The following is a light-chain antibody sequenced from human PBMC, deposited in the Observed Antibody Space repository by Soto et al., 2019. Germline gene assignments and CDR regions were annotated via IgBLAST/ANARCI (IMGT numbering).Light chain of an antibody. CDR3: QQLSQYPYT. Sequence: DIQLTQSPSFLSASVEDSVTISCRASYDISSSLAWYQQEPGKPPKLLIYDSSTLQPGVPSRFTGSGSGRKFTLTISGLQFGDFATYFCQQLSQYPYTFGQGTKLEI. CDR1: YDISSS. J-gene: IGKJ2*01. V-gene: IGKV1-9*01. CDR2: DSS.